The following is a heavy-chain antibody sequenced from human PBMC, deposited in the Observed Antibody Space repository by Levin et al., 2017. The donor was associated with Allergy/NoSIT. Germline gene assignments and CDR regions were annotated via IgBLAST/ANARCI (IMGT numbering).Heavy chain of an antibody. V-gene: IGHV1-18*01. D-gene: IGHD3-3*01. CDR2: ISAYNGNT. CDR1: GYNFTNYG. J-gene: IGHJ6*03. Sequence: GGSLRLSCKASGYNFTNYGISWVRQAPGQGLEWMGWISAYNGNTNYAQKFQGRVTITIQTSTNTAYMELRSLRSDDTAVYYCARVGIDCWSVYRKAWGYMDVWGQGTTVAVSS. CDR3: ARVGIDCWSVYRKAWGYMDV.